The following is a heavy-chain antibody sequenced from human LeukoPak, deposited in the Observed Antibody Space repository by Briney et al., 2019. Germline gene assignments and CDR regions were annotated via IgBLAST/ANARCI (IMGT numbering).Heavy chain of an antibody. V-gene: IGHV3-30*03. Sequence: PGGSLRLSCAASGFTFTNHGLHWVRQAPGKGLEWVAVISYDEGKEYYADSVKGRFTISRDNSKNTMFLQMNSLRAEDTAVYYCARGHDYGDYWGQGTLVTVSS. D-gene: IGHD4-17*01. J-gene: IGHJ4*02. CDR3: ARGHDYGDY. CDR1: GFTFTNHG. CDR2: ISYDEGKE.